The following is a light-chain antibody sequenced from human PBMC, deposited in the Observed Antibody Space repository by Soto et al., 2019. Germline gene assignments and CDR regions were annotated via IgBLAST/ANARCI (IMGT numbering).Light chain of an antibody. V-gene: IGLV2-14*01. CDR2: EVI. Sequence: QSALTQPASVSGSPGQSITISCTGTTSDAGGHNYVSWYQQYPDKAPKLMVYEVINRPSGVSNRFSGSKSGNTASLTISGLQAEDEADYYCISYSSSSTPWVFGGGTKLTVL. J-gene: IGLJ3*02. CDR3: ISYSSSSTPWV. CDR1: TSDAGGHNY.